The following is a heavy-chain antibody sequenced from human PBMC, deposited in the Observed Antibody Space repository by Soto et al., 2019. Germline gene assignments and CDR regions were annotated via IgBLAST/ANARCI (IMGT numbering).Heavy chain of an antibody. Sequence: QVQLVQPGAEVRKPGTSVKVSCKASGDIFTNFDFNWVRQATGQGLEWIGWMRANSGDTGHDQKFQGRVSMTRDTSMSTAYMELSSLRAEDTAVYYCARYIYGQGFKAWGQGTLVFFSS. CDR3: ARYIYGQGFKA. J-gene: IGHJ5*02. CDR1: GDIFTNFD. CDR2: MRANSGDT. V-gene: IGHV1-8*01. D-gene: IGHD3-3*02.